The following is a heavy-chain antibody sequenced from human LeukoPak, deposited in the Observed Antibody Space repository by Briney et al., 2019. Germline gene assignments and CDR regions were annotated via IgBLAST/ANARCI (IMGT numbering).Heavy chain of an antibody. D-gene: IGHD3-22*01. CDR3: ARDRSSGYQGSCDY. CDR2: IYYSGST. J-gene: IGHJ4*02. CDR1: GGSISSGDYY. Sequence: SETLSLTCTVSGGSISSGDYYWSWIRQPPGKGLEWIGYIYYSGSTNYNPSLKSRVTVSVDTSKNQFSLKLSSVTAADTAVYYCARDRSSGYQGSCDYWGQGALVTVSS. V-gene: IGHV4-61*08.